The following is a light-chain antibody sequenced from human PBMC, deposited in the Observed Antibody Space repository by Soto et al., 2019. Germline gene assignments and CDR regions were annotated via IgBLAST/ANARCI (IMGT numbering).Light chain of an antibody. CDR2: DGS. CDR3: QQRSNWPYT. Sequence: EIVLTQSPATLSLSPGERATLSCRASQSVSSYLAWYQQKPGQAPRLLIFDGSNRATGIPARFSGSGSGTDSTLTISSLEPEDFAVYYCQQRSNWPYTFGQGTKLEI. J-gene: IGKJ2*01. V-gene: IGKV3-11*01. CDR1: QSVSSY.